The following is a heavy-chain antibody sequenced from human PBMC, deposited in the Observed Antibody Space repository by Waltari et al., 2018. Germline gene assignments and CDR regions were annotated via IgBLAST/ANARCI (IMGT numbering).Heavy chain of an antibody. V-gene: IGHV3-21*01. D-gene: IGHD3-16*01. CDR3: ARDGGGLYYYYYYGMDV. CDR2: ISSSVSSI. J-gene: IGHJ6*02. Sequence: QLVESGGGLVKPGGSLRLPCAALGFTFSSYSLTWIRQAPGRGLEWVSSISSSVSSIYYADAVKGRLTISRDNAKNSLYLQRNSMRAEDTAVYYCARDGGGLYYYYYYGMDVWGQGTTVTVSS. CDR1: GFTFSSYS.